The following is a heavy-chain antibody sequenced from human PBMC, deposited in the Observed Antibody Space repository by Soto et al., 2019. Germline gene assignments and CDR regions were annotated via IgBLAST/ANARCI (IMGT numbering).Heavy chain of an antibody. CDR3: AKRGVDTFGLSY. CDR2: INTDGSST. CDR1: GFTFSSFW. Sequence: EVQLVESGGGLVQPGGSLRLSCAVSGFTFSSFWMHWVRQAPGEGLVWVSRINTDGSSTSYADSVKGRCTISRDNAKNTLDLQMNSLRVEDTAMYYCAKRGVDTFGLSYCVQGTLVTVSS. V-gene: IGHV3-74*01. J-gene: IGHJ4*02. D-gene: IGHD3-10*01.